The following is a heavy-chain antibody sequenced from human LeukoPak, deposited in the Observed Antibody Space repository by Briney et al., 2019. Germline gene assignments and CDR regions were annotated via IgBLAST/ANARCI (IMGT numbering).Heavy chain of an antibody. Sequence: ASVKGSCKVSGYTLTELSMHWVRQAPGKGLEWMGGFDPEDGETIYAQKFQGRVTMTEDTSTGTAYMELSSLRSEDTAVYYCATVTYYDFWSGYPPYYFDYWGQGTLVTVSS. CDR2: FDPEDGET. V-gene: IGHV1-24*01. J-gene: IGHJ4*02. CDR1: GYTLTELS. CDR3: ATVTYYDFWSGYPPYYFDY. D-gene: IGHD3-3*01.